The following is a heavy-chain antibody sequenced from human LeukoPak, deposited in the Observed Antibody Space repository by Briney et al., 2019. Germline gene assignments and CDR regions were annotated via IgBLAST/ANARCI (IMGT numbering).Heavy chain of an antibody. CDR2: MNPNSGNT. CDR1: GYTFTGYY. Sequence: ASVKVSCKASGYTFTGYYMHWVRQATGQGLEWMGWMNPNSGNTGYAQKFQGRVTMTRNISITTAYMELSNLTSEDTAVYYCARRIRGAPTDYWGQGTLVTVSS. CDR3: ARRIRGAPTDY. V-gene: IGHV1-8*02. J-gene: IGHJ4*02. D-gene: IGHD3-10*01.